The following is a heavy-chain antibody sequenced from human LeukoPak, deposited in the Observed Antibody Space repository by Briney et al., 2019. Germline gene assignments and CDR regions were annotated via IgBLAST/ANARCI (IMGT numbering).Heavy chain of an antibody. CDR2: IYTSGST. CDR1: GGSISSYY. Sequence: SETLSLTCTVSGGSISSYYWSWIRQPAGKGLEWIGRIYTSGSTNYNPSLKSRVTTSVDTSKNQFSLKLSSVTAADTAVYYCARDYYYDSSGYYYYYYYMDVWGKGTTVTVSS. J-gene: IGHJ6*03. V-gene: IGHV4-4*07. D-gene: IGHD3-22*01. CDR3: ARDYYYDSSGYYYYYYYMDV.